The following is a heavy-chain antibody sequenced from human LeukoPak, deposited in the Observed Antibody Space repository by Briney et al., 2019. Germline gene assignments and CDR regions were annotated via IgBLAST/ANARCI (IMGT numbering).Heavy chain of an antibody. CDR3: ARGRRRNYYDSSGYYYFDY. Sequence: SETLSLTCAVYGGSFSGYYWSWIRQPPGKGLEWIGEINHSGSTNYNPSLKSRVTIPVDTSKNQFSLKLSSVTAADTAVYYCARGRRRNYYDSSGYYYFDYWGQGILVTVSS. V-gene: IGHV4-34*01. J-gene: IGHJ4*02. CDR1: GGSFSGYY. CDR2: INHSGST. D-gene: IGHD3-22*01.